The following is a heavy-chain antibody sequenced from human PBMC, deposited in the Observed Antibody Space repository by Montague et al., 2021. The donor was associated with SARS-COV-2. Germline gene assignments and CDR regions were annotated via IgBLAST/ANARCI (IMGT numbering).Heavy chain of an antibody. CDR3: AGSGVGIFDVSSFDS. Sequence: SETLSLTCSVSGFSISSGYYWGWLRHTPGKRLEWSGSRYQNGANYYRPSHKRPASILLDTSKNQSFLLLTAVTAADATDYYCAGSGVGIFDVSSFDSWGQGTLVIVSS. CDR1: GFSISSGYY. V-gene: IGHV4-38-2*02. D-gene: IGHD3-3*01. J-gene: IGHJ4*02. CDR2: RYQNGAN.